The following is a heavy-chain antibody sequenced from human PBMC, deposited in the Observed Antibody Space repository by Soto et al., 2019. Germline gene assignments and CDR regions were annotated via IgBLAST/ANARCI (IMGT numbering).Heavy chain of an antibody. CDR3: VKDRDSNSWPSRDV. J-gene: IGHJ6*02. CDR2: ISPKSGSI. V-gene: IGHV1-18*01. Sequence: ASVKVSCKTSGYTFTRNGISWVRQAPGQGLEWMGWISPKSGSIKYAQKFQGRVIMTTDTSTSTAYMELRSLRSDDTAVYYCVKDRDSNSWPSRDVWGQGTTVTVS. CDR1: GYTFTRNG. D-gene: IGHD3-22*01.